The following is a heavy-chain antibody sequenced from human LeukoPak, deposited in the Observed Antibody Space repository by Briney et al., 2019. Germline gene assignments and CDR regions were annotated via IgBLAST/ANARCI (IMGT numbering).Heavy chain of an antibody. V-gene: IGHV3-48*01. D-gene: IGHD6-13*01. J-gene: IGHJ4*02. CDR2: ISSSSSTI. CDR1: GLTFSSYS. CDR3: ARDSGYSSSWAFDY. Sequence: GGSLRLSCAASGLTFSSYSMNWVRQAPGMGLEWVSYISSSSSTIYYADSVKGRFTISRDNSKNTLYLQMNSLRAEDTAVYYCARDSGYSSSWAFDYWGQGTLVTVSS.